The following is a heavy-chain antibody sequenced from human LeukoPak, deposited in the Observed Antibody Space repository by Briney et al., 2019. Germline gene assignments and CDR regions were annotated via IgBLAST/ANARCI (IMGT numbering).Heavy chain of an antibody. J-gene: IGHJ6*03. CDR1: GFNFGSYA. Sequence: GGSLRLSCAASGFNFGSYAMRWVRQAPGKGLEWVSFISWDASGTYYAASVKGRFTISRDNSKNSLYLQMNSLRPEDTAVYSWAKKRRGYYMDVWVKGTTVTVSS. CDR2: ISWDASGT. V-gene: IGHV3-43D*03. D-gene: IGHD3-10*01. CDR3: AKKRRGYYMDV.